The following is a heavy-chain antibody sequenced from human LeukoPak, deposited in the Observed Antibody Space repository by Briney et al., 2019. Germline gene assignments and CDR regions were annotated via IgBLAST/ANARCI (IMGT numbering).Heavy chain of an antibody. D-gene: IGHD2-15*01. CDR1: GFTFSSYS. CDR3: ARDQVAGFFDY. V-gene: IGHV3-21*01. CDR2: ISSSSSYI. J-gene: IGHJ4*02. Sequence: KSGGSLRLSCAASGFTFSSYSMTWVRQAPGKGLEWVSSISSSSSYIYYADSVKGRFTISSDNAKNSLYLQMNSLRAEDTAVYYCARDQVAGFFDYWGQGTLVTVSS.